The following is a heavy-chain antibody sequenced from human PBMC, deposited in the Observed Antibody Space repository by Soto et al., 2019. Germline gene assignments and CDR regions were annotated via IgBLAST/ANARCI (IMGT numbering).Heavy chain of an antibody. J-gene: IGHJ3*02. Sequence: GGSRRLSCAASGFTFSSYSMNWVRQAPGKGLEWVSYISSSSSTIYYADSVKGRFTISRDNAKNSLYLQMNSLRAEDTAVYYCARVLLTFREAFDIWGQGTMVTVSS. CDR2: ISSSSSTI. V-gene: IGHV3-48*01. D-gene: IGHD2-21*02. CDR1: GFTFSSYS. CDR3: ARVLLTFREAFDI.